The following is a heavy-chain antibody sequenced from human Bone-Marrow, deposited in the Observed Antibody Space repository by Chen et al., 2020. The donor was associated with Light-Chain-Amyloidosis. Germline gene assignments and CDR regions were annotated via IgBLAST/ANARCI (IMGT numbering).Heavy chain of an antibody. CDR3: AKDRCTSISCSDFDY. Sequence: VQLVESGGGLVQPGGSLSPSCVGSGFPFSNYSMTWVRQAPGKGLEWVSVARGGDGPTYYADSVRGRFTIYRDNSKNTLYLQMNSLRAEDTAVYYCAKDRCTSISCSDFDYWGQGTLVTVSS. D-gene: IGHD2-2*01. CDR1: GFPFSNYS. V-gene: IGHV3-23*04. CDR2: ARGGDGPT. J-gene: IGHJ4*02.